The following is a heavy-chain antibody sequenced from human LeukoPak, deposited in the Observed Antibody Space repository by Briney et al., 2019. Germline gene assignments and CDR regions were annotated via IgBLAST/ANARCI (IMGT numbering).Heavy chain of an antibody. CDR3: ARNLVGPTDVDY. D-gene: IGHD1-26*01. J-gene: IGHJ4*02. CDR2: INTNSGGT. Sequence: GASVKVSRKTSGYTFTDYYIHWVRQAPGQGLEWMGWINTNSGGTNYAQKFQGRVTMTRDTSISTAYMDLSSLTSDDTAVYYCARNLVGPTDVDYWGQGTPVTVSA. V-gene: IGHV1-2*02. CDR1: GYTFTDYY.